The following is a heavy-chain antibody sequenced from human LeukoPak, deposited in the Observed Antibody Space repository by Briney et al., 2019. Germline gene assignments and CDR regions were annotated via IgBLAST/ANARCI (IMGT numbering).Heavy chain of an antibody. V-gene: IGHV1-8*02. CDR1: GYTFTGYY. Sequence: ASVKVSCKASGYTFTGYYMHWVRQAPGQGLEWMGWMNPNSGNTGYAQKFQGRVTMTRNTSISTAYMELSSLRSEDTAVYYCARDYGGNDHFDYWGQGTLVTVSS. D-gene: IGHD4-23*01. CDR3: ARDYGGNDHFDY. J-gene: IGHJ4*02. CDR2: MNPNSGNT.